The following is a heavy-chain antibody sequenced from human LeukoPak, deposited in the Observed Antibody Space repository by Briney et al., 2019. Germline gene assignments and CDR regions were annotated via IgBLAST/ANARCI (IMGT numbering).Heavy chain of an antibody. CDR2: INHSGST. CDR3: ARGNGLLNY. Sequence: LEWIGEINHSGSTNYNPSLKSRVTISVDTSKNQFSLKLSSVTAADTAVYYCARGNGLLNYWGQGTLVTVSS. V-gene: IGHV4-34*01. J-gene: IGHJ4*02. D-gene: IGHD1-26*01.